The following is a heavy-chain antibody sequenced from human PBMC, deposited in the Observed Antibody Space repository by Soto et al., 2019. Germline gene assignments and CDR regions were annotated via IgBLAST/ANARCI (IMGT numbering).Heavy chain of an antibody. V-gene: IGHV3-33*01. Sequence: QVQLVESGGGVVQPGRSLRLSCAASGFTFSSYGMHWVRQAPGKGLEWVAVIWYDGSNKYYADSVKGRFTISRDNSKNTLYLQMNSLRAEDTAVYYCARVHYCGSGSYYSYYGMDVWGQGTTVTVSS. CDR2: IWYDGSNK. CDR1: GFTFSSYG. CDR3: ARVHYCGSGSYYSYYGMDV. J-gene: IGHJ6*02. D-gene: IGHD3-10*01.